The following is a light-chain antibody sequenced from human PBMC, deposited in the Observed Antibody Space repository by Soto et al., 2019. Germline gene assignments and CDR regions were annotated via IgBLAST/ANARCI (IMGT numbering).Light chain of an antibody. V-gene: IGLV2-8*01. J-gene: IGLJ3*02. CDR3: TSYGGSTIGV. CDR1: SSDVGAYNY. Sequence: QSALTQPPSASGSPGQSVTISCTGTSSDVGAYNYVSWYQQYPGKAPKLMIYEVNKRPSGVPDRFSGSKSGKTASLTVSGLQCEDEADYQCTSYGGSTIGVFGGGTKLTVL. CDR2: EVN.